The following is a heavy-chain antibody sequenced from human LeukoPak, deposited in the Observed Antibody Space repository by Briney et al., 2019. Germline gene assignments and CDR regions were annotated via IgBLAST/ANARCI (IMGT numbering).Heavy chain of an antibody. CDR3: AKRSVTGPHYFDY. D-gene: IGHD6-19*01. J-gene: IGHJ4*02. CDR2: FNPRGDNT. V-gene: IGHV3-23*01. CDR1: GFTFSNSA. Sequence: GGSLRLSCATSGFTFSNSAMSLVRQTPGKGLEWVSTFNPRGDNTYYADSVRGRFTISRDTSKHTLSLQMNSLRAEDTAVYYCAKRSVTGPHYFDYWGQGTLVTVSS.